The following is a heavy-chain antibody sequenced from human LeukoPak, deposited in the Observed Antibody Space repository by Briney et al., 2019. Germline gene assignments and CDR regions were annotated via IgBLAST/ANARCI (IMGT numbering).Heavy chain of an antibody. CDR1: GYTFTSYG. CDR2: IIPILGIA. Sequence: ASVKVSCKASGYTFTSYGISWVRQAPGQGLEWMGRIIPILGIANYAQKFQGRVTITADKSTSTAYMELSSLGSEDTAVYYCARAMAGYLFDYWGQGTLVTVSS. D-gene: IGHD6-19*01. CDR3: ARAMAGYLFDY. V-gene: IGHV1-69*04. J-gene: IGHJ4*02.